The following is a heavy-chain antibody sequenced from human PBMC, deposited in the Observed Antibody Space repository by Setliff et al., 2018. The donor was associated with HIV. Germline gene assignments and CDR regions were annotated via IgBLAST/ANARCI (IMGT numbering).Heavy chain of an antibody. J-gene: IGHJ4*02. CDR3: ARGPPSQVDY. CDR2: ISAYNGNT. Sequence: ASVKVSCKASGYTFTNYGISWVRQAPGQGLEWMGWISAYNGNTHYAQKLQGRVTMTTDASTSTAYMELRSLKTEDSAVYYCARGPPSQVDYWGQGTLVTVSS. CDR1: GYTFTNYG. V-gene: IGHV1-18*01.